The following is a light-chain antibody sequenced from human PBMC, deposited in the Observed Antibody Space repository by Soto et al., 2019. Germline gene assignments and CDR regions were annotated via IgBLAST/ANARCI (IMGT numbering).Light chain of an antibody. V-gene: IGKV3-15*01. J-gene: IGKJ1*01. CDR3: QQYNIWPMWT. CDR1: QSVSSN. Sequence: DIVMTQSRATLPVSPGQRATLSCRASQSVSSNLAWYQQKPGQPPRLIIYAASTRATDVPARFSGVGSETEFTLTISSLQSADFAVYFCQQYNIWPMWTFGQGTKVDIK. CDR2: AAS.